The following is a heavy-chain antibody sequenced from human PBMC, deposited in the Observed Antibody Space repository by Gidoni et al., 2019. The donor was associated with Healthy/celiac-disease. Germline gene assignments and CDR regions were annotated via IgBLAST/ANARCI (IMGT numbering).Heavy chain of an antibody. J-gene: IGHJ6*02. V-gene: IGHV3-43D*03. CDR3: AKDNFEGRDIVALRGMDV. CDR2: ISWDGGST. D-gene: IGHD5-12*01. Sequence: EVQLVESGGVVVQPGGSPRLSCAASGFTFDAYAMHWVRQAPGKGLEWVSLISWDGGSTYYADSVKGRFTISRDNSKNSLYLQMNSLRAEDTALYYCAKDNFEGRDIVALRGMDVWGQGTTVTVSS. CDR1: GFTFDAYA.